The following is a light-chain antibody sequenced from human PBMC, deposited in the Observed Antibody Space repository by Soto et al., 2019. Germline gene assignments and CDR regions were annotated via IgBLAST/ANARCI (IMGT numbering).Light chain of an antibody. CDR1: QGIGSW. CDR3: QQANSFPPT. Sequence: DIQMTQYPSSVSASVGDRVTITCRASQGIGSWLAWYQQKPGKAPKLLIFAATSLQSGVPSRFSGSGSGTDFTLTINNLQPEDFATYYCQQANSFPPTFGPGTKVDIK. J-gene: IGKJ3*01. V-gene: IGKV1-12*01. CDR2: AAT.